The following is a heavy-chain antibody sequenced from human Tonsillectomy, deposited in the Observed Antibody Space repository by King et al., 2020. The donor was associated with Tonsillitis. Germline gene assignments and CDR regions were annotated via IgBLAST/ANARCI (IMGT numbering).Heavy chain of an antibody. CDR1: GFTFDDYA. CDR3: AKADDYYDSTGYYCNWYFDL. CDR2: ISGDGGST. J-gene: IGHJ2*01. Sequence: EVQLVESGGGVVQPGGSLRLSCAASGFTFDDYAMHWVRQAPGKGLEWVSLISGDGGSTYYADSVKGRFTISRDNSENSLYPQMNSLSTEDTALYYYAKADDYYDSTGYYCNWYFDLWGRGTLVTASS. V-gene: IGHV3-43*02. D-gene: IGHD3-22*01.